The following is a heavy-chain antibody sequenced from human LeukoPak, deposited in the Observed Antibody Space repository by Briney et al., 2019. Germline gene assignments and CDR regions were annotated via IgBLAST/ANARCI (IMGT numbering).Heavy chain of an antibody. D-gene: IGHD1-1*01. J-gene: IGHJ4*02. CDR2: INPNSGGT. CDR3: ARGSDRTGMGFFDY. Sequence: ASVKVSCKASGYTFTGYYMHWVRQATGQGLEWMGWINPNSGGTNYAQKFQGRVTMTRDTSISTAYMELSRLRSDDTAVYYCARGSDRTGMGFFDYWGQGTLVTVSS. V-gene: IGHV1-2*02. CDR1: GYTFTGYY.